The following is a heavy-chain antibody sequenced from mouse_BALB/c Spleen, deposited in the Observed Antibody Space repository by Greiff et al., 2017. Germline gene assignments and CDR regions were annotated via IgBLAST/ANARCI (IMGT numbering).Heavy chain of an antibody. CDR1: GYAFSSYW. J-gene: IGHJ2*01. CDR2: IYHGDGDT. V-gene: IGHV1-80*01. Sequence: QVQLQQSGAELVRPGSSVKISCKASGYAFSSYWMNWVKQRPGQGLEWIGQIYHGDGDTNYNGKFKGKATLTADKSSSTAYMQLSSLTSEDSAVYFCARYGYDSYFDYWGQGTTRTGSS. CDR3: ARYGYDSYFDY. D-gene: IGHD2-2*01.